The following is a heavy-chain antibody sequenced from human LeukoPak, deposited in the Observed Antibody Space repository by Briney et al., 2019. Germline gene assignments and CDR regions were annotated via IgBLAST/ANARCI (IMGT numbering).Heavy chain of an antibody. Sequence: SETLSLTCAVYGGSFSGYYWSWIRQPPGKGLEWIGEINHSGSTNYNPSLKSRVTISVDTSKNQFSLKLSSVTAADTAVYYCARAARNWGERIADDYWGQGTLVTVSS. D-gene: IGHD7-27*01. CDR2: INHSGST. V-gene: IGHV4-34*01. CDR3: ARAARNWGERIADDY. CDR1: GGSFSGYY. J-gene: IGHJ4*02.